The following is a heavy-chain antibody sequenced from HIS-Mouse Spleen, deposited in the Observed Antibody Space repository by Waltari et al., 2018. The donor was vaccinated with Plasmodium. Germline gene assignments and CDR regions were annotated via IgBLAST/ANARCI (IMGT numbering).Heavy chain of an antibody. CDR3: ASSWYWYFDL. J-gene: IGHJ2*01. V-gene: IGHV3-7*01. Sequence: ELQLVESGGGLVPPGGSLRLPCAASVCTFSRYWMSWVRQAPGKGLEWVANIKQDGSEKYYVDSVKGRFTIYRDNAKNSLYLQMNSLRAEDTAVYYCASSWYWYFDLWGRGTLVTVSS. CDR1: VCTFSRYW. D-gene: IGHD6-13*01. CDR2: IKQDGSEK.